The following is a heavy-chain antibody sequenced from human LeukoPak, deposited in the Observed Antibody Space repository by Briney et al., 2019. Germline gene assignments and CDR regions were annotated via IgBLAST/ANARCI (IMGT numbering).Heavy chain of an antibody. CDR2: IYSGGST. J-gene: IGHJ6*02. CDR1: GFTVSSNY. V-gene: IGHV3-53*04. Sequence: GGALRLSCAASGFTVSSNYMSWVRQAPGMGLEWVSVIYSGGSTYYADSVKGRFTISRHNSKNTLYLQMNSLRAEDTAVYYCARVGADYYYYYGMDVWGQGTTVTVSS. CDR3: ARVGADYYYYYGMDV.